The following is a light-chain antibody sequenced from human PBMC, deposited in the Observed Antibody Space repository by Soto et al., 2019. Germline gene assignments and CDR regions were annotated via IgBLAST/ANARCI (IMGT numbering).Light chain of an antibody. CDR3: QQIYSIPIT. Sequence: DIQMTQSPFSLSASVGDGVTITCRTSQSISYDLNWYQQKAGKAPKLLIYAASSLQSGVPSRFSGSGSGTHFTLTISSLQPEDFATYYCQQIYSIPITFGQGTRLEIK. V-gene: IGKV1-39*01. J-gene: IGKJ5*01. CDR2: AAS. CDR1: QSISYD.